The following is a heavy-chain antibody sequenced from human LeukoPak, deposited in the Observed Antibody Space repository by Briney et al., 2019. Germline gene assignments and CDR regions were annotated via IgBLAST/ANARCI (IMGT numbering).Heavy chain of an antibody. V-gene: IGHV3-48*03. Sequence: GGSLRLSCAASGFTFSRCEMNWVRQAPGKGLEWVSHIGNSGSSIYYADSVKGRFTISRDNAKSSLYLQMNSLRAEGTAVYYCARDFSGFIDYWGQGALVTVSS. CDR3: ARDFSGFIDY. D-gene: IGHD3-9*01. CDR2: IGNSGSSI. J-gene: IGHJ4*02. CDR1: GFTFSRCE.